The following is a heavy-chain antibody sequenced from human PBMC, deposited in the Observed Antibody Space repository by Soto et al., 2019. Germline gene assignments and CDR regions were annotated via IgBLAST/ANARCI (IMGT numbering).Heavy chain of an antibody. Sequence: PGESLKISCKASGYSFTSYWIAWVRQIPGKGLEWMGIIYPGDSDTTYSPSFQGQVTISADKSTSTAYLQWSSLKASDTAIYYCARASAPDTALVFDYWGQGTLVTVSS. D-gene: IGHD5-18*01. CDR2: IYPGDSDT. J-gene: IGHJ4*02. V-gene: IGHV5-51*01. CDR3: ARASAPDTALVFDY. CDR1: GYSFTSYW.